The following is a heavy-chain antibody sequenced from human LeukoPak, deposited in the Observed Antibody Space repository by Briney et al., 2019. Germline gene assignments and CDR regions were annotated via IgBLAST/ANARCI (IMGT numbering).Heavy chain of an antibody. Sequence: SVKVSCKTSGGTFSNHAISWVRQAPGQGLEWMGGFIPVFGRAIYAQKFQGRVTITTDESASTAYMELSALRSDDTAVYYCARGRRDPGAGAGIDYYYFYMDVWGKGTTVTVSS. D-gene: IGHD6-19*01. CDR1: GGTFSNHA. J-gene: IGHJ6*03. V-gene: IGHV1-69*05. CDR2: FIPVFGRA. CDR3: ARGRRDPGAGAGIDYYYFYMDV.